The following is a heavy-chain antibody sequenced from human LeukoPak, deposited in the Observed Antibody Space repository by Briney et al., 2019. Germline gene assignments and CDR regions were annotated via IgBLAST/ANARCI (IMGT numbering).Heavy chain of an antibody. D-gene: IGHD6-13*01. CDR2: ISYDGSNK. Sequence: PGGSLRLSCAASGFTFSSHGMNWVRQAPGKGLEWVAVISYDGSNKYYADSVKGRFTISRDNSKNTLYLQMNSLRAEDTAVYYCAKSSSSWPNWFDPWGQGTLVTVSS. J-gene: IGHJ5*02. CDR1: GFTFSSHG. CDR3: AKSSSSWPNWFDP. V-gene: IGHV3-30*18.